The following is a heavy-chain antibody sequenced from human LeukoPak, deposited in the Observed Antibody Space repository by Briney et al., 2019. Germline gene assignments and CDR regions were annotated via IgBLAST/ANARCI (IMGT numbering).Heavy chain of an antibody. CDR3: AKGFIWFGELLFNWFDP. CDR1: GFTFSSYG. D-gene: IGHD3-10*01. J-gene: IGHJ5*02. V-gene: IGHV3-30*18. CDR2: ISYDGSNK. Sequence: PGASLRLSCAASGFTFSSYGMHWVRQAPGKGLEWVAVISYDGSNKYYADSVKGRFTISRDNSKNTLYLQMNSLRAEDTAVYYCAKGFIWFGELLFNWFDPWGQGTLVTVSS.